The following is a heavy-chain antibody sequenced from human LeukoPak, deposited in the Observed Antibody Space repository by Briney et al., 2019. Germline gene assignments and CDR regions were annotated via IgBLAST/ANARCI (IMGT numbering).Heavy chain of an antibody. J-gene: IGHJ4*02. D-gene: IGHD5-12*01. CDR1: GYTFTSHF. CDR3: ARDPKVDIVATIGPLEY. CDR2: INPSGGST. V-gene: IGHV1-46*01. Sequence: ASVKVSCKASGYTFTSHFMHWVRQAPGQGLEWMGIINPSGGSTSYAQKFQGRVTMTRDMSTSTVYMELSSLRSEDTAVYYCARDPKVDIVATIGPLEYWGQGTLVTVSS.